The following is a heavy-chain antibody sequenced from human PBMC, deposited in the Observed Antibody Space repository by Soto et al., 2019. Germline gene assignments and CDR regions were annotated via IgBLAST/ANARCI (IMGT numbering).Heavy chain of an antibody. Sequence: ASVKVSCKASGYTFTSYDINWVRQATGQGLEWMGWMNPNSGNTGYAQKFQGRVTMTRNTSISTAYMELSSLRSEDTAVYYCARGLGDYYDYIWGSYRRRGAFDIWG. CDR3: ARGLGDYYDYIWGSYRRRGAFDI. CDR1: GYTFTSYD. D-gene: IGHD3-16*02. V-gene: IGHV1-8*01. J-gene: IGHJ3*02. CDR2: MNPNSGNT.